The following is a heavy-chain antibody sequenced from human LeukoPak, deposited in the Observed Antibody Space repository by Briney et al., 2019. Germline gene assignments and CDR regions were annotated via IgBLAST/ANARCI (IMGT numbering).Heavy chain of an antibody. D-gene: IGHD3-22*01. J-gene: IGHJ4*02. Sequence: SETLSLTCTVSGYSISSGYYWGWIRQPPGNGLEWIGIIYHSGSTYYNPSLKSRVTISVDTSKNQFSLKLSSVTAADTAVYYCARAVRGYYYDSSGTNYFDYWGQGTLVTVSS. CDR1: GYSISSGYY. V-gene: IGHV4-38-2*02. CDR2: IYHSGST. CDR3: ARAVRGYYYDSSGTNYFDY.